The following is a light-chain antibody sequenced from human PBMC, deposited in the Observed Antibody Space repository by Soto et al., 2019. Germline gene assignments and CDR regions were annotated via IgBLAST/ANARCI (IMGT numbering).Light chain of an antibody. CDR1: QSISSW. V-gene: IGKV1-5*01. CDR2: DAS. Sequence: DIQMTQSPSTLSPSVGDRVTITSRASQSISSWLAWYQQKPGKAPKLLFYDASSLESGVPSRFSGSGSGTEFTLTVSSLQPDDFATYYCQQYNSYPITFGQGTRLEIK. CDR3: QQYNSYPIT. J-gene: IGKJ5*01.